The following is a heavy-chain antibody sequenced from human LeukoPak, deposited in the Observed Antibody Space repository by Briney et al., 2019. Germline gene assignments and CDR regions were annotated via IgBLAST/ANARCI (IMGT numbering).Heavy chain of an antibody. CDR1: GFTFSSYG. CDR3: AKVGAAARNRGSFDY. CDR2: ISYDGSNK. J-gene: IGHJ4*02. V-gene: IGHV3-30*18. D-gene: IGHD6-13*01. Sequence: GGSLRLSCAASGFTFSSYGMHWVRQAPGKGLEWVAVISYDGSNKYYADSVKGRFTISRDNSKNTLYLQMNSLRAEDTAVYYCAKVGAAARNRGSFDYWGQGTLVTVSS.